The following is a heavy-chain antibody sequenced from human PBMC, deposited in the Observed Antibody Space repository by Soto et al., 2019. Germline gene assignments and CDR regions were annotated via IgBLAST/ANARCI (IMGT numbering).Heavy chain of an antibody. J-gene: IGHJ5*02. CDR3: ASRILVPAAMSWFDP. Sequence: QVQLHESGPGLVKPSGTLSLTCAVSGGSISSSNWWSWVRQPPGKGLEWIGEIYHSGSTNYNPSLKSRVTKSVDKSKNQFSLELSSVTAADTAVYYCASRILVPAAMSWFDPWGQGTLVTVSS. CDR1: GGSISSSNW. D-gene: IGHD2-2*01. V-gene: IGHV4-4*02. CDR2: IYHSGST.